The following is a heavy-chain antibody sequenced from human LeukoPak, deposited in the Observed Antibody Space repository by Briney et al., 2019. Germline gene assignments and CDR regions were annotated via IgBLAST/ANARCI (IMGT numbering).Heavy chain of an antibody. CDR1: GSTFTSYS. V-gene: IGHV1-18*01. D-gene: IGHD5-18*01. CDR3: ARGSYGTYYYGMDV. J-gene: IGHJ6*02. Sequence: GASVKVSCKASGSTFTSYSISWVRQAPGQGLEWMGWISAYNGNTNYAQKLQGRVTMTTDTSTSTAYMELRSLRSDDTAVYYCARGSYGTYYYGMDVWGQGTTVTVSS. CDR2: ISAYNGNT.